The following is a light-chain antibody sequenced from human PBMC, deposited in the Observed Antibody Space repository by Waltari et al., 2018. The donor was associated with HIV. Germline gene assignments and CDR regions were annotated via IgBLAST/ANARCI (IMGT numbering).Light chain of an antibody. CDR2: DAS. J-gene: IGKJ5*01. CDR1: QDISNN. CDR3: QHYKNLPIT. V-gene: IGKV1-33*01. Sequence: DIQMTQSPSSLSASVGDRVTITCQAIQDISNNLNWYQQKPGKAPNLLIFDASILQTGVQSRFSGSGSGTDFTLTISSLQPEDVATYFCQHYKNLPITFGQGTRLEIK.